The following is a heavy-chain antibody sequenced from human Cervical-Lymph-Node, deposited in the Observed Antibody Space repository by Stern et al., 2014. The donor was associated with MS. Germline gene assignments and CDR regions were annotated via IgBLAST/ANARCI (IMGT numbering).Heavy chain of an antibody. D-gene: IGHD3-10*02. V-gene: IGHV1-69*01. CDR2: IIPIYGPA. Sequence: QMQLVQSGAEVKKPGSSVKVSCKTPGVMFSNYDINWVRQAPGQGLEWMGGIIPIYGPAKYAKKFQDRVTMTADEATNTVYMELRSLRSEDTAIYYCAKEEEESTYMFWGQGTQVTISA. CDR1: GVMFSNYD. CDR3: AKEEEESTYMF. J-gene: IGHJ4*02.